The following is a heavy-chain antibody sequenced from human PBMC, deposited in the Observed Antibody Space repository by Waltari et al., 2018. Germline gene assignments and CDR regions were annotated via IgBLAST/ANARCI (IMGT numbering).Heavy chain of an antibody. V-gene: IGHV4-59*12. J-gene: IGHJ4*02. D-gene: IGHD6-19*01. CDR2: IYYSGST. CDR1: GGSISSYY. Sequence: QVQLQESGPGLVKPSETLSLTCTVSGGSISSYYWSWIRQPPGKGLEWIGYIYYSGSTNYNPSLKSRVTISVDTSKNQFSLQLNSVTPEDTAVYYCVRLVGAVVDYWGQGTLVTVSS. CDR3: VRLVGAVVDY.